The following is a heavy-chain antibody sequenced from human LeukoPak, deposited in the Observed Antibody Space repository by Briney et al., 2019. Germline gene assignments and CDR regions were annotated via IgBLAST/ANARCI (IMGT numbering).Heavy chain of an antibody. CDR3: ARDCRGWSCGYYFDY. CDR1: GFAFSSYN. J-gene: IGHJ4*02. CDR2: ISISSNYI. Sequence: KPGGSLRLSCAASGFAFSSYNMNWVRQAPGKGLEWVSSISISSNYIYYADSLKGRFTISRDNAKNSLYLQMNSLRAEDTAVYYCARDCRGWSCGYYFDYWGQGTLVTVSS. D-gene: IGHD6-19*01. V-gene: IGHV3-21*01.